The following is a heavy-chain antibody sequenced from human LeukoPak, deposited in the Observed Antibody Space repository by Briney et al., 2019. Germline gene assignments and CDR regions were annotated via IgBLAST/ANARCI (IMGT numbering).Heavy chain of an antibody. CDR3: ARDRTVTTFDS. Sequence: PGGSLRLSCAASGFTFGSYWMSWVRQAPGKGLEWVANIKQDGSQRYYVDSVKGRFTISRDNAKNSLYLQMISLRVEDTALYYCARDRTVTTFDSWGQGTLVTVSS. CDR1: GFTFGSYW. D-gene: IGHD4-17*01. CDR2: IKQDGSQR. V-gene: IGHV3-7*01. J-gene: IGHJ4*02.